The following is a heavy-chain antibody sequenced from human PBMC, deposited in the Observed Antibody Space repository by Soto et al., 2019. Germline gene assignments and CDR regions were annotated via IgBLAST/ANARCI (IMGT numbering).Heavy chain of an antibody. CDR1: GGTFRNYP. CDR3: ARGPLVVLNYFES. V-gene: IGHV1-69*04. J-gene: IGHJ4*02. Sequence: SVKVSCKASGGTFRNYPINWVRQAPGQGLEWMGSIFPLTDIPDYAQNFQARLTISADKATSTAYMELSSLTSDDTAMYFCARGPLVVLNYFESWGQGTLVTVSS. CDR2: IFPLTDIP.